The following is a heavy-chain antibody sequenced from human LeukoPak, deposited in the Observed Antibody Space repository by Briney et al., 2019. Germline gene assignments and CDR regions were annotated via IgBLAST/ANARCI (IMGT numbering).Heavy chain of an antibody. D-gene: IGHD5-18*01. CDR2: VSFDGTIK. CDR3: ARDPAMVVGMDV. CDR1: GFTFRSFA. Sequence: GGSLRLSCAASGFTFRSFAFHWVCQAPGGGLEWVVVVSFDGTIKFYTDSVKGRFTLSRDNSKNTLYLQMNSLRAEDTAVYHCARDPAMVVGMDVWGQGTTVTVSS. V-gene: IGHV3-30-3*01. J-gene: IGHJ6*02.